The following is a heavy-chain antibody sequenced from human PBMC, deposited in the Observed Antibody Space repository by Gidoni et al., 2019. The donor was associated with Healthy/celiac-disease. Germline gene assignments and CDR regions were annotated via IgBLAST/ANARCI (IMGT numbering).Heavy chain of an antibody. Sequence: QVQLVESGGGVVQPGRSLRLSCAASGFTFSSYGLPWVRQAPGKGLEWVAVIWYDGSNKYYADSVKGRFTISRDNSKNTLYLQMNSLRAEDTAVYYCARSSYDFWSGYSTATGDAFDIWGQGTMVTVSS. CDR1: GFTFSSYG. J-gene: IGHJ3*02. CDR3: ARSSYDFWSGYSTATGDAFDI. CDR2: IWYDGSNK. D-gene: IGHD3-3*01. V-gene: IGHV3-33*01.